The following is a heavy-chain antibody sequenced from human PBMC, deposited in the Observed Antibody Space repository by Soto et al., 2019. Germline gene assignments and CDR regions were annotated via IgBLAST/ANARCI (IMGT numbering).Heavy chain of an antibody. J-gene: IGHJ4*01. D-gene: IGHD1-26*01. CDR1: GDSVSSNSAG. Sequence: SQTLSLTCAITGDSVSSNSAGWSCVRQSPSRGLEWLGRTYYRSEWYYEYAVSVRGRITINPDTSKNQYSLQLNSVTPEDTAVYFCARGEQYSGRIFDYWGQGTQVTVSS. CDR3: ARGEQYSGRIFDY. CDR2: TYYRSEWYY. V-gene: IGHV6-1*01.